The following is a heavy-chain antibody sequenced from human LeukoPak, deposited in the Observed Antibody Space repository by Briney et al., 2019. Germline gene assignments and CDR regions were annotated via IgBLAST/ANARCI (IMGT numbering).Heavy chain of an antibody. V-gene: IGHV3-23*01. CDR1: GFTFTTYG. Sequence: GSLRLSCAASGFTFTTYGMSWVRQAPGKGLEWVSAISGSGGSTYYADSARGRFTISRDNSKNTMYLQMSSLRAEDTAIYYCGKIRLEDSATGYWGQGTLVTVSS. J-gene: IGHJ4*02. CDR2: ISGSGGST. CDR3: GKIRLEDSATGY. D-gene: IGHD2-15*01.